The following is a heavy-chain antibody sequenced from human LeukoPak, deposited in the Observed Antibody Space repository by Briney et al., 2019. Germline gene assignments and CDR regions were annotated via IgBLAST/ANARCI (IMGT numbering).Heavy chain of an antibody. V-gene: IGHV1-2*02. CDR3: AREGGYYYDSSGYYGY. D-gene: IGHD3-22*01. CDR1: GYAFTGYY. Sequence: ASVKVSCKASGYAFTGYYMHWVRQAPGQGLEWMGWINPNSGGTNYAQKFQGRVTMTRDTSISTAYMELSRLRSDDTAVYYCAREGGYYYDSSGYYGYWGQGTLVTVSS. CDR2: INPNSGGT. J-gene: IGHJ4*02.